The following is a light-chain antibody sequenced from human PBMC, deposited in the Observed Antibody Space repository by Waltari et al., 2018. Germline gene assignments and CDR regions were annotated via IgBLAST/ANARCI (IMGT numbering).Light chain of an antibody. Sequence: IQLTQSPSSLSASVGERVTITCRASQGISSYLAWYQQKPGKAPRLLIYAASTLQSGVPDRFSGSGSGTDFTLTISRLQPEDFATYYCHQHNTYPLTFGEGTKVEIK. J-gene: IGKJ4*02. CDR1: QGISSY. CDR3: HQHNTYPLT. CDR2: AAS. V-gene: IGKV1-9*01.